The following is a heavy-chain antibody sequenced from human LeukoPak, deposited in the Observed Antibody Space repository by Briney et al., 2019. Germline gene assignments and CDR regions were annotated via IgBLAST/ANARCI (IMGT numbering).Heavy chain of an antibody. Sequence: PSETLSLTCTVSGGSISSYYWSWIRQPPGKGLEWIGYIYYSGSTNYNPSLKSRVTISVDTSKNQFSLKLSSVTAADTAVYYCARQLYSVAGHDAFDIWGQGTMVTVSS. J-gene: IGHJ3*02. CDR3: ARQLYSVAGHDAFDI. V-gene: IGHV4-59*08. D-gene: IGHD4-23*01. CDR1: GGSISSYY. CDR2: IYYSGST.